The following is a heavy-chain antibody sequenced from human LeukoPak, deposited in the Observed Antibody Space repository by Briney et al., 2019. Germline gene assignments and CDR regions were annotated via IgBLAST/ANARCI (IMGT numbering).Heavy chain of an antibody. CDR3: AREPPNDYGDSLDAFDI. D-gene: IGHD4-17*01. Sequence: TASETLSLTCTVSGGSISSYYWSWIRQPPGKGLEWIGYIYCSGSTNYNPSLKSRVTISVDTSKNQFSLKLSSVTAADTAVYYCAREPPNDYGDSLDAFDIWGQGTMVTVSS. CDR1: GGSISSYY. J-gene: IGHJ3*02. CDR2: IYCSGST. V-gene: IGHV4-59*01.